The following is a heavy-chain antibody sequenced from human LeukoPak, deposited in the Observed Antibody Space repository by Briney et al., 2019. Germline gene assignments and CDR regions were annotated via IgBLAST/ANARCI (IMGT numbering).Heavy chain of an antibody. J-gene: IGHJ6*02. CDR3: ACGPSYYYGMDV. V-gene: IGHV3-53*01. CDR1: GFTVSSNY. D-gene: IGHD2-21*01. Sequence: PGGSLRLSCAASGFTVSSNYMSWVRQAPGKGLEWVSVIYSGGSTYYADSVKGRFTISRDNSKNTLYLQMNSLRAEDTAVNYCACGPSYYYGMDVWGQGTTVTVSS. CDR2: IYSGGST.